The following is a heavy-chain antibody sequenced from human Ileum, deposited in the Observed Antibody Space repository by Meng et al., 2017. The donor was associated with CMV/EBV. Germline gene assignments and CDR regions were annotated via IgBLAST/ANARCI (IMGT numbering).Heavy chain of an antibody. D-gene: IGHD1-26*01. CDR2: IYYGGST. CDR1: GRSISSSNSY. Sequence: GSLRLSCAVSGRSISSSNSYWGWIRQAPGKGLEWIGSIYYGGSTYYNASLKGRLTMSVDTYKNRFSLTVTSVTASDTGVYYCARGVGPFDYWGQGTLVTVSS. V-gene: IGHV4-39*07. J-gene: IGHJ4*02. CDR3: ARGVGPFDY.